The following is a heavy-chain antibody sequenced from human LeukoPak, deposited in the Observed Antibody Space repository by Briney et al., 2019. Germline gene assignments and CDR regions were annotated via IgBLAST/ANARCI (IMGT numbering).Heavy chain of an antibody. D-gene: IGHD4-17*01. CDR3: AKDNNYGPYYFDS. Sequence: GGSLRLSCAASGFIFRKYAMTWVRQAPGKGLEWVSAISGSGGSTYYADSVKGRFTISRDNSKNTLYLQMNSLRADDTALYFCAKDNNYGPYYFDSWGQGTLVTVSS. CDR1: GFIFRKYA. CDR2: ISGSGGST. V-gene: IGHV3-23*01. J-gene: IGHJ4*02.